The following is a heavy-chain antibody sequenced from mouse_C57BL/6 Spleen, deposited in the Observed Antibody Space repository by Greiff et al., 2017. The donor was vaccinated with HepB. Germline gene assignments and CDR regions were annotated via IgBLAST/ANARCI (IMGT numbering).Heavy chain of an antibody. V-gene: IGHV1-9*01. J-gene: IGHJ1*03. Sequence: VQLQQSGAELMKPGASVKLSCKATGYTFTGYWIEWVKQRPGHGLEWIGEILPGSGSTNYNEKFKGKATFTADTSSNTAYMQLSSLTTADSAIYYCARRGVITTVVATRYFDVWGTGTTVTVSS. CDR1: GYTFTGYW. CDR2: ILPGSGST. D-gene: IGHD1-1*01. CDR3: ARRGVITTVVATRYFDV.